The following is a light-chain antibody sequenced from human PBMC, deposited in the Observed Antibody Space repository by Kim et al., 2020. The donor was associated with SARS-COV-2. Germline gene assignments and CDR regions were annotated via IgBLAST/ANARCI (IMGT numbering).Light chain of an antibody. CDR1: SSNIGAVYD. V-gene: IGLV1-40*01. CDR2: GNN. CDR3: QSYDSSLSGSWV. Sequence: QSVLTQPPSVSGAPGQRVTISCTGSSSNIGAVYDVHWYQQLPGTAPKLLIYGNNNRPPGVPDRFSGSKSGTSASLAITGLQAEDEADYYCQSYDSSLSGSWVFGGGTQLTVL. J-gene: IGLJ3*02.